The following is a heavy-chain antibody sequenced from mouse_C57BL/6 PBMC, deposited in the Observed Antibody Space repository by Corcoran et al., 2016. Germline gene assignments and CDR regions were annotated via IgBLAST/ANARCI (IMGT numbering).Heavy chain of an antibody. CDR2: ISYDGSN. V-gene: IGHV3-6*01. D-gene: IGHD3-1*01. CDR3: ARDGNYLGAMDY. Sequence: DVQLQESGPGLVKPSQSLSLTCSVTGYSITSGYYWNWIRQFPGNKLEWMGYISYDGSNNYNPSLKNRISITRDTSKNQFFLKLNSVTTEDTATYYCARDGNYLGAMDYWGQGTSVTVSS. J-gene: IGHJ4*01. CDR1: GYSITSGYY.